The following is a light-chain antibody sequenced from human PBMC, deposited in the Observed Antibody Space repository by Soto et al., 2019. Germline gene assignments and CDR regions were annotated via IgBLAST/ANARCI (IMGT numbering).Light chain of an antibody. CDR1: SNDVGGYNY. J-gene: IGLJ1*01. CDR2: DVR. CDR3: SAYTSSSTPYV. Sequence: QSVLTQAASVSGSPEQSITISCTGTSNDVGGYNYVSWYQQHPDTAPKLIIYDVRYRPSGVSDRFSGSKSGNTASLTISGLQAEDEADYYCSAYTSSSTPYVFGSGTQVTVL. V-gene: IGLV2-14*01.